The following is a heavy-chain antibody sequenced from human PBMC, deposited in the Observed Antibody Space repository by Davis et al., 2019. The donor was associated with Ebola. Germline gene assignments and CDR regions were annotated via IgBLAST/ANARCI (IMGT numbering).Heavy chain of an antibody. J-gene: IGHJ5*02. CDR2: IYPDDSDT. Sequence: GESLKISCKGSGYRFASYWIGWVRQMPGKGLEWMGIIYPDDSDTMYNPSFQGQVTISGDKSISTAYLQWSSLKASDTAIYYCARRGYCSGNRCPWGWFDPWGQGTPVTVSP. CDR3: ARRGYCSGNRCPWGWFDP. D-gene: IGHD2-2*03. CDR1: GYRFASYW. V-gene: IGHV5-51*01.